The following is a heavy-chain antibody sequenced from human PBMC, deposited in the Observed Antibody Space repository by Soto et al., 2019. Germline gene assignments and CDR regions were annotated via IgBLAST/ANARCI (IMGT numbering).Heavy chain of an antibody. Sequence: GGSLRLSCAASGFTFSSYAMSWVRQAPGKGLEWVSAISGGGGSTYYADSVKGRFTISRDNSKNTLYLQMNSLRAEDTAVYYCAKGIPGYYDFWSGYSSGYYYYMDVWGKGTTVTVSS. D-gene: IGHD3-3*01. J-gene: IGHJ6*03. V-gene: IGHV3-23*01. CDR1: GFTFSSYA. CDR3: AKGIPGYYDFWSGYSSGYYYYMDV. CDR2: ISGGGGST.